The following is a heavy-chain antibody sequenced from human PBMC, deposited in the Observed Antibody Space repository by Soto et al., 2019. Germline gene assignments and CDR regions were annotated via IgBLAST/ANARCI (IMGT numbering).Heavy chain of an antibody. CDR3: ARVAEQWLVPSFDY. V-gene: IGHV1-3*01. Sequence: QVQLVQSGAEVKKPGASVKVSCKASGYTFTSYAMHWVRQAPGQRLEWMGWINAGNGNTKYSQKFQGRVTITRDTSASTAYMELSSLRSEDTSVYYCARVAEQWLVPSFDYWGQGTLVTVSS. D-gene: IGHD6-19*01. CDR2: INAGNGNT. J-gene: IGHJ4*02. CDR1: GYTFTSYA.